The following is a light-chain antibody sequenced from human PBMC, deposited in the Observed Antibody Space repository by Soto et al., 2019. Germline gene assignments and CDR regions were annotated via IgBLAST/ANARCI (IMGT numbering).Light chain of an antibody. V-gene: IGLV2-8*01. CDR1: SSDVGGYNY. CDR2: EVS. J-gene: IGLJ1*01. CDR3: SSYAGSNNYV. Sequence: QSMLTQPPSAYGSTGQSVTISCTGTSSDVGGYNYVSWYQQHPGKAPKLMIYEVSKRPSGVPDRFSGSKSGNTASLTVSGLQAEDEADYYCSSYAGSNNYVFGTGTKVTVL.